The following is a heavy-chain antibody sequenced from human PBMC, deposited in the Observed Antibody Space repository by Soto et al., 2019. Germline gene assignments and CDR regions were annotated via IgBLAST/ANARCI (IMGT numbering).Heavy chain of an antibody. Sequence: VQLLESGGDLVQPGGSLRLSCVASGFILNNYAMSWFRQAPGKGLEWVSTIGGTDGDSDGVPWYEDSVKGRFTISRDSSANTLFLHMVNLGAEDSALYYCVKSGRNWGAFDFWGQGTTVVVSS. CDR1: GFILNNYA. CDR3: VKSGRNWGAFDF. J-gene: IGHJ3*01. V-gene: IGHV3-23*01. D-gene: IGHD7-27*01. CDR2: IGGTDGDSDGVP.